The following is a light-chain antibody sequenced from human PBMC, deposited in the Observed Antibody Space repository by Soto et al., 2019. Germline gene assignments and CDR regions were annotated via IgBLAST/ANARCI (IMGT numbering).Light chain of an antibody. CDR1: SSDVGASKY. J-gene: IGLJ1*01. V-gene: IGLV2-14*01. Sequence: QSALTQPASVSGYPGQSITISCTGTSSDVGASKYVSWYQQHPGEAPKLILYEVTYRPSGVSNRFSGAKSGNTASLTVSGLRAEDEADYYCSSKTSSGPLYVSGAGTKVTV. CDR2: EVT. CDR3: SSKTSSGPLYV.